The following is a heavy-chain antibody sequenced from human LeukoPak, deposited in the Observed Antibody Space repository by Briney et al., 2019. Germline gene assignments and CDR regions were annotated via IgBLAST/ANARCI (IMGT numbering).Heavy chain of an antibody. J-gene: IGHJ6*02. V-gene: IGHV3-20*01. CDR3: ARAGDILTGYNYGMDV. D-gene: IGHD3-9*01. CDR2: INWNGGST. Sequence: PGGSLRLSCAASGFTFDDYGMSWVRQAPGKGLEWVSGINWNGGSTGYADSVKGRFTISRDNAKNSLYLQMNSLRAEDTALYHCARAGDILTGYNYGMDVWGQGTTVTVSS. CDR1: GFTFDDYG.